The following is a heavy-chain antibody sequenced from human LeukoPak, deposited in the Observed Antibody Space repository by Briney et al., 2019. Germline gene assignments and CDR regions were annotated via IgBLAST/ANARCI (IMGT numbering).Heavy chain of an antibody. J-gene: IGHJ4*02. D-gene: IGHD6-19*01. CDR2: ISSSSSYI. CDR1: GFTFSSYS. Sequence: GGSLRLSCAASGFTFSSYSMNWVRQAPGKGLVWVLSISSSSSYIYYADSVKGRFTISRDNAKNSLYLQMNSLRAEDTAVYYCARGPPAVAGMPTDYWGQGTLVTVSS. CDR3: ARGPPAVAGMPTDY. V-gene: IGHV3-21*01.